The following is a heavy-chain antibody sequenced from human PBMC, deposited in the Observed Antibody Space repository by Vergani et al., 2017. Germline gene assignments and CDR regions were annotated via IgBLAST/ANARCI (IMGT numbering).Heavy chain of an antibody. CDR1: GFTFSHYS. D-gene: IGHD3-16*01. Sequence: EVQLVESGGGLVKPGGSVRLSCVASGFTFSHYSMNWVRQAPGKGLEWVSSISGNNDDVYYADSVKGRFTIARDHAKNSLSLDMSSLRAEDTAVYYCVRDVRVSLTWGQGTLVAVSS. CDR2: ISGNNDDV. CDR3: VRDVRVSLT. V-gene: IGHV3-21*01. J-gene: IGHJ3*01.